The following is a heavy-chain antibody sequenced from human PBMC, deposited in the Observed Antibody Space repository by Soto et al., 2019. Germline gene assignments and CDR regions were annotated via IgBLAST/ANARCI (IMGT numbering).Heavy chain of an antibody. CDR1: GGTFSSYA. D-gene: IGHD5-18*01. V-gene: IGHV1-69*13. CDR2: IIPIFGTA. J-gene: IGHJ4*02. CDR3: ARIGRIQLWLPFDY. Sequence: SVKVSCKASGGTFSSYAISWVRQAPGQGLEWMGGIIPIFGTANYAQKFQGRVTITADGSTSTAYMELSSLRSEDTAVYYCARIGRIQLWLPFDYWGQGTLVTVSS.